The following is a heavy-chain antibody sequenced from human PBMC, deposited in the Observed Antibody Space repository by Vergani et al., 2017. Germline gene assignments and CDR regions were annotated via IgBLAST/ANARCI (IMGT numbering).Heavy chain of an antibody. CDR1: GFSFRNAW. CDR2: IKSKFDRGTT. J-gene: IGHJ6*02. D-gene: IGHD2-21*01. Sequence: EVQLVESGGGTVKPGGSLRLSCVASGFSFRNAWMNWVRRTPGKGLEWVGRIKSKFDRGTTDYAAAAKGRFTISRDDSKNTLFLQMNGLKTEDIGVYYCTTDPRYCGDGSCYWLRDHHYYGMDVWGQGTTVTVSS. V-gene: IGHV3-15*07. CDR3: TTDPRYCGDGSCYWLRDHHYYGMDV.